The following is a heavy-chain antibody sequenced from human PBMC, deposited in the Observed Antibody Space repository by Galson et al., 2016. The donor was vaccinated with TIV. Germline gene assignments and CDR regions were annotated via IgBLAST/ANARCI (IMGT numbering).Heavy chain of an antibody. D-gene: IGHD5-12*01. V-gene: IGHV1-69*04. CDR3: SSASHLVPTVHHY. Sequence: SVKVSCKASGGTFNSYDISWLRQIPGEGFEWMGRINPAVGLTKYAQRFQGRFTITAAYMELSSLGSEDTAVYYCSSASHLVPTVHHYWGQGTLVTVSS. CDR2: INPAVGLT. J-gene: IGHJ4*02. CDR1: GGTFNSYD.